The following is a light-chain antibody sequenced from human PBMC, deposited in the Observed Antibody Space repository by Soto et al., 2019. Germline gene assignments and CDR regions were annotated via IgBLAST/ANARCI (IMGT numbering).Light chain of an antibody. V-gene: IGLV2-14*01. CDR3: SPYTSSSTHMV. Sequence: QSALTQPASVSGSPGQSITISCTGTSSDVGAYNYVSWYQQNPGKAPKLMIYDVINRPLGVSNRFSGSKSGNTASLTISGLQAEDEADYYCSPYTSSSTHMVFGGGTKLTVL. J-gene: IGLJ2*01. CDR2: DVI. CDR1: SSDVGAYNY.